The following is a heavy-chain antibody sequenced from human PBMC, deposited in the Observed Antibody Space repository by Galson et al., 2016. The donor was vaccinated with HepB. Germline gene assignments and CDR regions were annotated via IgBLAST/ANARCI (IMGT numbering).Heavy chain of an antibody. CDR3: AKDGRIYCSSASCHDHFHY. Sequence: SLRLSCAASGFTFSSYGIHWVRQAPGKGLEWVAVISYDGSNKYYADSVKGRFTISRDNSKKTLYLQMNSLRAEDTAVYYCAKDGRIYCSSASCHDHFHYWGQGTLVTVSS. D-gene: IGHD2-2*01. CDR1: GFTFSSYG. V-gene: IGHV3-30*18. J-gene: IGHJ4*02. CDR2: ISYDGSNK.